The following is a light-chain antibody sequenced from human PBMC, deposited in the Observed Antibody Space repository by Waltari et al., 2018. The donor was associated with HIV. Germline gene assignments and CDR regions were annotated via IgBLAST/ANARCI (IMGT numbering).Light chain of an antibody. J-gene: IGLJ1*01. V-gene: IGLV2-14*01. CDR1: DFGGYTH. Sequence: QSALTQPASVSGSPGQSITISCTGDFGGYTHVSWYQQYPGKAPKLMIYEVNNRPSGVSNRFSGSKSGNTASLTISGLQTEDEADYYCNSYTGAFGTGTKVTVL. CDR3: NSYTGA. CDR2: EVN.